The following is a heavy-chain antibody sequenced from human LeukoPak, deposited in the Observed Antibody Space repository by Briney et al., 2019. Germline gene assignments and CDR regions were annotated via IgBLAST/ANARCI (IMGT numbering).Heavy chain of an antibody. CDR1: GGSISSYY. Sequence: PSETLSLTCTVSGGSISSYYWSWIRQPAGKGLEWIGRIYTSGSTNYNPSLKSRVTMSVDTSKNQFSLKLSSVTAADTAVYYCARDKKVRGSDGMDVWGQGTTVTVSS. CDR2: IYTSGST. CDR3: ARDKKVRGSDGMDV. D-gene: IGHD3-10*01. J-gene: IGHJ6*02. V-gene: IGHV4-4*07.